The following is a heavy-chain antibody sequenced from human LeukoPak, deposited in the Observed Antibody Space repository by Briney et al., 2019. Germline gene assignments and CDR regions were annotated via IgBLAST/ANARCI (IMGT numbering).Heavy chain of an antibody. Sequence: SETLSLTCTVSGYSISSGYYWGWIRQPPGKGLEWIGSIYHSGSTNYNPSLKSRVTISVDTSKNQFSLKLSSVTAADTAVYYCARHGSGYSFDQWGQGTLVTVSS. J-gene: IGHJ4*02. CDR3: ARHGSGYSFDQ. D-gene: IGHD5-18*01. V-gene: IGHV4-38-2*02. CDR1: GYSISSGYY. CDR2: IYHSGST.